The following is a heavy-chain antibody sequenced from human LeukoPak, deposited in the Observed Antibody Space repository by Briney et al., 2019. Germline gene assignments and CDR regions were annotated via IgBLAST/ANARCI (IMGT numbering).Heavy chain of an antibody. V-gene: IGHV3-23*01. CDR2: ISGSGSTI. Sequence: GGSLRLSCAASGFTFSTYAMSWVRQAPGKGLEWVSAISGSGSTIYYADSVKGRFTISRDNAKNSLYLQMNSLRAEDTAVYYCARDHDDFDNWFDPWGQGTLVTVSS. CDR1: GFTFSTYA. J-gene: IGHJ5*02. D-gene: IGHD3-3*01. CDR3: ARDHDDFDNWFDP.